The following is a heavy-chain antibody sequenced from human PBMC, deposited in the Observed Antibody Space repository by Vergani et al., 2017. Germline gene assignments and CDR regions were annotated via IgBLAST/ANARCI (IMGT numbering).Heavy chain of an antibody. D-gene: IGHD7-27*01. CDR2: INPSGGST. J-gene: IGHJ4*02. CDR1: GYTFTSYY. V-gene: IGHV1-46*01. CDR3: ATDLNGAFRYQGGFDY. Sequence: QVQLVQSGAEVKKPGASVKVSCKASGYTFTSYYMHWVRQAPGQGLEWMGIINPSGGSTSYAQKFQGRVTMTRDTSTSTVYMELSSLRSEDTAVYYCATDLNGAFRYQGGFDYWGQGTLVTVSS.